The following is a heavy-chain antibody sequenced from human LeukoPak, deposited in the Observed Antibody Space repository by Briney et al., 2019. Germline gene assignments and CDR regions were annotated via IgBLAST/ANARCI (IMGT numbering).Heavy chain of an antibody. Sequence: KASETLSLTCTVSGGSISSSRYYWGWIRQSPGKGLEWIGSIYYSGTTYYNPSLESRVTISDDTSKNRFSLMLTSLTAADTAVYYCARQSSDYYYYYIDVWGEGTTVIVSS. V-gene: IGHV4-39*01. CDR2: IYYSGTT. CDR3: ARQSSDYYYYYIDV. J-gene: IGHJ6*03. CDR1: GGSISSSRYY.